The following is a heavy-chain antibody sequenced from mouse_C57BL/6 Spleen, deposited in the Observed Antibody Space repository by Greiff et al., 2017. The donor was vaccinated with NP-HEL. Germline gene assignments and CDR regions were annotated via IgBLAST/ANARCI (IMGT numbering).Heavy chain of an antibody. CDR3: ARDSNSFPMDY. J-gene: IGHJ4*01. Sequence: QVQLQQPGAELVKPGASVKLSCKASGYTFTSYWMHWVKQRPGQGLEWIGMIHPNSGSTNYNEKFKSKATLTVAKSSSTAYMQLSSLTSDDSAVYYCARDSNSFPMDYWGQGTSVTVSS. D-gene: IGHD2-5*01. CDR2: IHPNSGST. V-gene: IGHV1-64*01. CDR1: GYTFTSYW.